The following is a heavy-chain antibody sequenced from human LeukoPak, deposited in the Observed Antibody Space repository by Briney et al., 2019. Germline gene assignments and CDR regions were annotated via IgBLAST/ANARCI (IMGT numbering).Heavy chain of an antibody. D-gene: IGHD1-26*01. V-gene: IGHV3-74*01. CDR3: ARDLWGAGDC. CDR2: INRDGSST. CDR1: GFTFSSNW. Sequence: GGSLRLSSAASGFTFSSNWMHWVRQAPGKGLVWVSRINRDGSSTIYADSVKGRFTISRDNAKNTLYLQMNSLTAEDTAVYYCARDLWGAGDCWGQGTLVTVSS. J-gene: IGHJ4*02.